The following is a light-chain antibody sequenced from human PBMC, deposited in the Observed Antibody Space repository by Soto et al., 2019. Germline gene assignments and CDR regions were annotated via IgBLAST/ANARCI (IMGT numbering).Light chain of an antibody. CDR2: DVN. V-gene: IGLV2-14*01. J-gene: IGLJ1*01. CDR1: SSDVGYYNY. CDR3: SSYTSSSTYV. Sequence: QYALTQPASVSGSPGQSIAISCTGTSSDVGYYNYVSWYQQHPGKAPNVMIYDVNNRPSGVPDRFSGSKSGNTASLTISGLQAEDEADYYCSSYTSSSTYVFGTGTKVTVL.